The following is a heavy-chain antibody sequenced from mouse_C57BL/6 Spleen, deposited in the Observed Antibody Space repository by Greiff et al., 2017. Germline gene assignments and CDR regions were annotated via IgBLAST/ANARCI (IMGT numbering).Heavy chain of an antibody. J-gene: IGHJ4*01. D-gene: IGHD1-1*01. CDR2: INYDGSST. V-gene: IGHV5-16*01. CDR3: ARGGSSEDAMDY. Sequence: EVKLVESEGGLVQPGSSMKLSCTASGFTFSDYYMAWVRQVPEKGLEWVANINYDGSSTYYLDSLKSRFIISRDNAKNILYLQMSSLKSEDTATYYCARGGSSEDAMDYWGQGTSVTVSS. CDR1: GFTFSDYY.